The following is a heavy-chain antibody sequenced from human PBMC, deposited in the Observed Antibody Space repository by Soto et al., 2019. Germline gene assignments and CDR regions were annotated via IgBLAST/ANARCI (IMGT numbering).Heavy chain of an antibody. V-gene: IGHV1-2*04. Sequence: ASVKVSCKASGYTFAGYYMHWVRQAPGQGLEWMGWFNPSSAGTNYAQNFQGWVTMTSDTSISTADMELTRLKSDDTAVYYCTKSLGASNSRTMDHWGQGTQVTVSS. D-gene: IGHD1-1*01. CDR1: GYTFAGYY. J-gene: IGHJ4*02. CDR3: TKSLGASNSRTMDH. CDR2: FNPSSAGT.